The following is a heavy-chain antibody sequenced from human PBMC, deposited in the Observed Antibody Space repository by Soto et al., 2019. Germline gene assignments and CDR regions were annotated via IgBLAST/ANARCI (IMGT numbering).Heavy chain of an antibody. CDR3: AKRFSASWSIES. Sequence: QVQLVESGGGVVQPGRSLRLSCEASGFTFTTYGMHWVRQAPGKGLEWVAVISNGGSDQYYGDSVKGRFTVSRDNSKNTMSLQMNSLRPEDTAVYYCAKRFSASWSIESWGQGTLVTVSS. CDR2: ISNGGSDQ. V-gene: IGHV3-30*18. CDR1: GFTFTTYG. D-gene: IGHD6-13*01. J-gene: IGHJ5*01.